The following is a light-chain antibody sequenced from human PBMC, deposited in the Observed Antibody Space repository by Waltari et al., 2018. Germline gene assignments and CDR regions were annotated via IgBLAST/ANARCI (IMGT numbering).Light chain of an antibody. V-gene: IGLV3-1*01. CDR3: QTWDRASAV. CDR2: QHN. CDR1: RLGNKY. J-gene: IGLJ3*02. Sequence: SYELTQTPSVSVSPGQTARITCSGDRLGNKYVSWYQQKSGQSPVLVNYQHNRRPSGIPERFSGSNSGDTATLTISGTQAMDEADFFCQTWDRASAVFGGGTKLTVL.